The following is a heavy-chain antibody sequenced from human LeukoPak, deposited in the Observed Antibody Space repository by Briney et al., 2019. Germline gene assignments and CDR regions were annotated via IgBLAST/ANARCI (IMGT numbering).Heavy chain of an antibody. CDR2: INHSGST. D-gene: IGHD2-2*01. CDR1: GGSFSGYY. Sequence: PSETLSLTCAVYGGSFSGYYWSWIRQPPGKGLEWIGEINHSGSTNYNPSPKSRVTISVDTSKNQFSLKLSSVTAADTAVYYCARGPRSIVVVPAANRYYYYYMDVWGKGTTVTVSS. V-gene: IGHV4-34*01. J-gene: IGHJ6*03. CDR3: ARGPRSIVVVPAANRYYYYYMDV.